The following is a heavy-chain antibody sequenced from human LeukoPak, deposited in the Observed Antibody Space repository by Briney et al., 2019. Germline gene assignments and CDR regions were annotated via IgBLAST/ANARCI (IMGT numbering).Heavy chain of an antibody. V-gene: IGHV2-5*01. Sequence: SGPTLVNPTQTLTLTCTFSGFSLSTSGVGVGWIRRPPGKALEWLGIIYWNDDKRYRPSLKSSLTITKDTSKNQVVLTITNMDPVDTATYFCAHEGYCSTASCYYFDHWGQGTLVTASS. CDR2: IYWNDDK. J-gene: IGHJ4*02. CDR1: GFSLSTSGVG. D-gene: IGHD2-2*01. CDR3: AHEGYCSTASCYYFDH.